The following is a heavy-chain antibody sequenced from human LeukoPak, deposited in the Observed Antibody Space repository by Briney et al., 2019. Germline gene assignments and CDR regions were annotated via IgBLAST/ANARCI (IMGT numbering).Heavy chain of an antibody. D-gene: IGHD3-3*01. V-gene: IGHV3-21*01. CDR1: GFTFSSYS. CDR3: ARGPYYDFWSGYYLAPREHIDY. J-gene: IGHJ4*02. CDR2: ISGSSSYI. Sequence: GGSLRLSCAASGFTFSSYSMNWVRQAPGKGLEWVSSISGSSSYIYYADSVKGRFTISRDNAKNSLYLQMNSLRAEDTAVYYCARGPYYDFWSGYYLAPREHIDYWGQGTLVTVSS.